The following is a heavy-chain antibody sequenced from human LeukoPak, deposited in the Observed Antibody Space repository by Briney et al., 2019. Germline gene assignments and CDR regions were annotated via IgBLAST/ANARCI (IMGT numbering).Heavy chain of an antibody. CDR1: GFTFSSYS. V-gene: IGHV3-48*04. J-gene: IGHJ3*02. D-gene: IGHD6-13*01. CDR3: ARGGSSWYPKNAFDI. Sequence: GGSLRLPCAASGFTFSSYSMNWVRQAPGKGLEWGSYISRSSSTIYYADSVKGRFTIYRDNAKNSLYLQMNSLRAEDTAVYYCARGGSSWYPKNAFDIWGQGTMVTVSS. CDR2: ISRSSSTI.